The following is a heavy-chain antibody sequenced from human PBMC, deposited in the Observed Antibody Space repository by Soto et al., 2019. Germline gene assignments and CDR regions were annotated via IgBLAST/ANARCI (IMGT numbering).Heavy chain of an antibody. CDR1: GFDFSSYG. CDR3: AREPVGPDYAMDV. D-gene: IGHD1-26*01. Sequence: QMQLVESGGGVVQPGTSLRLSSAASGFDFSSYGMHWVRETPGKGLEWVAVLGFDGGGRYYADSVKGRFTISRDNSKKMLYLQMDSLRAEDTALYYCAREPVGPDYAMDVWGQGTTVTVSS. J-gene: IGHJ6*02. V-gene: IGHV3-33*01. CDR2: LGFDGGGR.